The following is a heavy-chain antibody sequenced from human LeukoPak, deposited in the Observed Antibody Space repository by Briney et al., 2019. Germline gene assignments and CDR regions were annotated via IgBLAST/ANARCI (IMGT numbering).Heavy chain of an antibody. CDR2: IWNDGSNK. CDR1: GFTFSTYG. D-gene: IGHD3-10*01. J-gene: IGHJ4*02. V-gene: IGHV3-33*01. Sequence: GRSLRLSCAASGFTFSTYGMHWVRQAPGKGLEWVAVIWNDGSNKYYADSVKGRFTISRDNSKNTLYLQMHSLRAEDTAVYSCAIASGPFDYWGQGTLVTVSS. CDR3: AIASGPFDY.